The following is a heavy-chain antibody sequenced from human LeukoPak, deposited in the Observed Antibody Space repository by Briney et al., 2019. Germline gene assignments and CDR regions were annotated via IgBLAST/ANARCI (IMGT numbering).Heavy chain of an antibody. CDR2: ISTYNGNT. CDR3: ARVFSLGYCSSTSCFGRRWFDP. Sequence: ASVKVSCKASGYTFTSYGISWVRQAPGQGLEWMGWISTYNGNTHYAQKLQGRVTMTTDTSTSTAYMELRSLRSDDTAVYYCARVFSLGYCSSTSCFGRRWFDPWGQGTLVTVSS. CDR1: GYTFTSYG. V-gene: IGHV1-18*01. D-gene: IGHD2-2*01. J-gene: IGHJ5*02.